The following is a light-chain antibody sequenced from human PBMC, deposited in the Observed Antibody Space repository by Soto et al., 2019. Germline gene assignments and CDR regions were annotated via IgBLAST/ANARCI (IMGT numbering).Light chain of an antibody. Sequence: ENVLTQSQGTLSLSPRERANPSCRASQSVSSSYLAWYQQKPGQAPRLLIYGASSRATGIPDRFSGSGSGTDFTLTISRLEPEDFAVYYCQQYGTSPRTFGQGIKVDIK. V-gene: IGKV3-20*01. CDR2: GAS. J-gene: IGKJ1*01. CDR1: QSVSSSY. CDR3: QQYGTSPRT.